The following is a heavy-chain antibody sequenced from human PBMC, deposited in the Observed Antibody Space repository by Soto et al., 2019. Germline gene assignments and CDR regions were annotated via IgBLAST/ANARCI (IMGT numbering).Heavy chain of an antibody. D-gene: IGHD3-22*01. J-gene: IGHJ6*02. CDR2: IYYSGST. CDR3: ATDDSGFYYYGMDV. CDR1: GGSISSGDYY. Sequence: PSETLSLTCTVSGGSISSGDYYWSWIRQPPGKGLAWIGYIYYSGSTYYNPSLKSRVTISVDTSKNQFSLKLSSVTAEDTAVYYCATDDSGFYYYGMDVWGQGTTVTVSS. V-gene: IGHV4-30-4*01.